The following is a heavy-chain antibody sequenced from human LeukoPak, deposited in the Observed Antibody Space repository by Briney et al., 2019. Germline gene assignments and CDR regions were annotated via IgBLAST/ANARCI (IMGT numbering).Heavy chain of an antibody. CDR2: ISAYNGNT. J-gene: IGHJ4*02. CDR3: ARMDGDYVQRDYFDY. D-gene: IGHD4-17*01. V-gene: IGHV1-18*01. CDR1: GYTFTSYG. Sequence: ASVKVSCKASGYTFTSYGISWVRQAPGQGLEWMGWISAYNGNTNYAQKLQGRVTMTTDTSTSTAYMELRSLRSDDTAVYYCARMDGDYVQRDYFDYWGQGTLVTVSS.